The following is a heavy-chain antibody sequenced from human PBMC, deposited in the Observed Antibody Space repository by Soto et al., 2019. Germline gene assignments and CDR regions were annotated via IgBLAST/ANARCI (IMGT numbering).Heavy chain of an antibody. D-gene: IGHD3-9*01. Sequence: QLQLQESGPGLVKPSETLSLTCTVSGGSVSSSRYYWGWFRQPPGKGLEWIGSVYYSGSTYYNPSLESPVTISVDKSKNQFSLKLMSLSAADTAVYYCGRLEGLATISYYFDYWGQGALVTVSS. V-gene: IGHV4-39*01. CDR3: GRLEGLATISYYFDY. CDR2: VYYSGST. J-gene: IGHJ4*02. CDR1: GGSVSSSRYY.